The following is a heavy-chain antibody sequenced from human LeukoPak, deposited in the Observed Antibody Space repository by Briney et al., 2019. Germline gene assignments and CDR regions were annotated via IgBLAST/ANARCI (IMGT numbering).Heavy chain of an antibody. CDR1: GGSFSGSY. J-gene: IGHJ4*02. Sequence: SETLSLTCAVYGGSFSGSYWSSIPQPPRKGLEWIGEINHSGSTNYNPSLKSRVTIAVDTSKIQFSLKLSSVTAADTAVYYCARGPPLNPGDFDSSGYYYFDYWGLGTLVTVSS. CDR2: INHSGST. D-gene: IGHD3-22*01. CDR3: ARGPPLNPGDFDSSGYYYFDY. V-gene: IGHV4-34*01.